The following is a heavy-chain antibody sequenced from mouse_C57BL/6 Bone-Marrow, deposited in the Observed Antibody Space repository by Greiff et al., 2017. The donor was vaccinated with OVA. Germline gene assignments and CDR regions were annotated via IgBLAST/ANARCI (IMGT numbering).Heavy chain of an antibody. Sequence: VQLQQSGPELVKPGASVKMSCKASGYTFTDYNMHWVKQSHGKSLEWIGYINPNNGGTSYNQKFKGKATLTVNKSSSTAYMELRSLTSEDSAVYYCSYSRGPLYFDYWGQGTTLTVSS. D-gene: IGHD2-10*01. CDR2: INPNNGGT. CDR1: GYTFTDYN. J-gene: IGHJ2*01. V-gene: IGHV1-22*01. CDR3: SYSRGPLYFDY.